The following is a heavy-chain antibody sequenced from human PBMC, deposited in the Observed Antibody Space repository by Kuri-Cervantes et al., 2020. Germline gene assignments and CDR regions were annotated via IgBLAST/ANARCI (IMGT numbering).Heavy chain of an antibody. Sequence: GESLKISCAASGFTFSSYDMHWVRQATGKGLEWVSAIGTAGDTYYPGSVKGRFTISRENAKNSLYLQMNSLRDEDTAVYYCARDYHGSGIFDYWGRGTLVTVSS. CDR3: ARDYHGSGIFDY. V-gene: IGHV3-13*01. J-gene: IGHJ4*02. CDR2: IGTAGDT. CDR1: GFTFSSYD. D-gene: IGHD3-10*01.